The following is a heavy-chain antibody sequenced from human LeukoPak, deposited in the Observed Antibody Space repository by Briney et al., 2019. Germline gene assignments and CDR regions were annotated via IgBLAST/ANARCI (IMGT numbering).Heavy chain of an antibody. J-gene: IGHJ6*03. CDR1: GFTVSSNY. CDR3: ARLRYSRLMDV. CDR2: ISSSSSTI. Sequence: TGGSLRLSCAASGFTVSSNYMSWVRQAPGKGLEWVSYISSSSSTIYYADSVKGRFTISRDNAKNSLYLQMNSLRAEDTAVYYCARLRYSRLMDVWGKGTTVTVSS. D-gene: IGHD6-13*01. V-gene: IGHV3-48*01.